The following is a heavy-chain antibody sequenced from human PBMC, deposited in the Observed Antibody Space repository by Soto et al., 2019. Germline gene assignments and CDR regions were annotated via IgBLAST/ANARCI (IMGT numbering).Heavy chain of an antibody. D-gene: IGHD3-22*01. Sequence: PSETLSLTCTVSGGSISSSSYYWGWIRQPPGKGLEWIGSIYYSGSTYYNPSLKSRVTISVDTSKNQFTLKLSSVTAADTAVYYCARSQDYYDSSGYPYMDVWGQGTTVTVSS. J-gene: IGHJ6*02. CDR2: IYYSGST. V-gene: IGHV4-39*06. CDR1: GGSISSSSYY. CDR3: ARSQDYYDSSGYPYMDV.